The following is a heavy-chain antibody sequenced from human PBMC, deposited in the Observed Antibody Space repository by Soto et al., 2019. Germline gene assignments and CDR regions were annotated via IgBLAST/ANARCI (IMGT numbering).Heavy chain of an antibody. CDR1: GYTFASYA. V-gene: IGHV1-18*01. CDR3: ARDPPPPDY. Sequence: QVQLVQSGAEVKKPGASVKVSCKASGYTFASYAISWMRQAPGQGLEWMGWISACNGNTNYAQKLQGKVTMTTDTSTSTAYMELKSLRSDDTAVYYWARDPPPPDYWGQGTLVTVSS. J-gene: IGHJ4*02. CDR2: ISACNGNT.